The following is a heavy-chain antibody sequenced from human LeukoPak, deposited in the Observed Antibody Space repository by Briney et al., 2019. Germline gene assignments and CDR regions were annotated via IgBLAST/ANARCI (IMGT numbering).Heavy chain of an antibody. CDR1: GFTFSIYW. CDR2: INSDGSST. J-gene: IGHJ4*02. D-gene: IGHD5-18*01. Sequence: GESLKISCAASGFTFSIYWMHWVRQPPGEGLVWVSRINSDGSSTSYADSVKGRFTISRDNAKNTLYLQMNSLRVEDTALYYCARDAPGNTALDYWGQGSLVTVSS. V-gene: IGHV3-74*01. CDR3: ARDAPGNTALDY.